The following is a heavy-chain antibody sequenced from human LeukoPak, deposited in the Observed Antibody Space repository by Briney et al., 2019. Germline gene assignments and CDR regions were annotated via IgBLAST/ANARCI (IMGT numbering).Heavy chain of an antibody. J-gene: IGHJ4*02. CDR2: MSYSEST. D-gene: IGHD6-19*01. V-gene: IGHV4-59*01. Sequence: PSETLSLTCTVSGGSISGYYWSWIRQPPGKGLQWIGYMSYSESTNYSPSLKSRVTISIDTSKNQFSLRLNSVTATDTAVYYCARGIAVAGRSPDYFDYWGQGALVTVSS. CDR1: GGSISGYY. CDR3: ARGIAVAGRSPDYFDY.